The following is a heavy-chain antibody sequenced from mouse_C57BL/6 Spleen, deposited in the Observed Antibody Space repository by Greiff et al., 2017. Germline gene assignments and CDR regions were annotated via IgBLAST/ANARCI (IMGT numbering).Heavy chain of an antibody. CDR3: ARDTTVVATWYFDV. CDR1: GYTFTSYW. Sequence: VQLQQSGAELVKPGASVKLSCKASGYTFTSYWMHWVKQRPGQGLEWIGMIHPNSGSTNYNEKFKSKATLTVDKSSSTAYMQLSSLTSEDSAVYYCARDTTVVATWYFDVWGTGTTVTVSS. J-gene: IGHJ1*03. V-gene: IGHV1-64*01. CDR2: IHPNSGST. D-gene: IGHD1-1*01.